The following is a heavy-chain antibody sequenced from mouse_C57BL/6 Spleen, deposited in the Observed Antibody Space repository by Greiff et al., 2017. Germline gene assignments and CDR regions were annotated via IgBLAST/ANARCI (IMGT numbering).Heavy chain of an antibody. CDR2: IWTGGGT. Sequence: QVQLKQSGPGLVAPSQSLSITCTVSGFSLTSYAISWVRQPPGKGLEWLGVIWTGGGTNYNSALKSRLSISKDNSKSQVFLKMNSPQTDDTARYYCASQTGTGAWFAYWGQGTLVTVSA. D-gene: IGHD4-1*01. CDR3: ASQTGTGAWFAY. CDR1: GFSLTSYA. V-gene: IGHV2-9-1*01. J-gene: IGHJ3*01.